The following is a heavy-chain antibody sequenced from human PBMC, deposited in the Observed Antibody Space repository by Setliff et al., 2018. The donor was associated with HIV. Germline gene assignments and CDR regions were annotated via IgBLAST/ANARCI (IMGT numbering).Heavy chain of an antibody. CDR1: GYTFTGNY. Sequence: GASVKVSCKASGYTFTGNYIHWVRQAPGQGLEWMGWINPNSGGTNYAQKFQGRVTMTRDTSISTAYMELSRLRSDDTAVYYCARGVGINYYYYYGMDVWGQGTTVTVSS. CDR3: ARGVGINYYYYYGMDV. J-gene: IGHJ6*02. D-gene: IGHD1-26*01. CDR2: INPNSGGT. V-gene: IGHV1-2*02.